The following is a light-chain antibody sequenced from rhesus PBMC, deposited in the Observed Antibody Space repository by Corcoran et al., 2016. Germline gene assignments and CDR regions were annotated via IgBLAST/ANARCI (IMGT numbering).Light chain of an antibody. V-gene: IGKV1-22*01. CDR1: QSISSW. CDR3: LQYSSSLT. Sequence: DIQMTQSPSSLSASVGETVTITCRASQSISSWLDWYQQKPGKAPKPLIYKASCLHSGVPTTFSGSGSGTDFTLTSSSLQPEDFATYYCLQYSSSLTFGPGTKLDIK. J-gene: IGKJ3*01. CDR2: KAS.